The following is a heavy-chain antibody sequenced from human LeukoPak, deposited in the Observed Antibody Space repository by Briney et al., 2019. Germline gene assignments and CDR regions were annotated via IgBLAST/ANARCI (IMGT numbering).Heavy chain of an antibody. CDR3: ARFSDYYDSSGHYLDY. CDR1: GGSISGYY. D-gene: IGHD3-22*01. V-gene: IGHV4-59*08. Sequence: SETLSLTCTVSGGSISGYYWSWIRQPPGKGLEWIAYIYFTGTTTYNPSLQSRVTISVDTSKNQFSLRLTSVTAADTAVYYCARFSDYYDSSGHYLDYWGQGTLVAVSS. CDR2: IYFTGTT. J-gene: IGHJ4*02.